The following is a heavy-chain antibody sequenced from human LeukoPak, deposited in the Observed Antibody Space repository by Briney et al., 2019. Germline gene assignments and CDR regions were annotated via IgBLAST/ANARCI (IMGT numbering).Heavy chain of an antibody. CDR3: ARKGCIGNCYLLDY. Sequence: GASVKVSCKASGYTFSSYGINWVRQAPGQGLEWMGWINTNNVNTNYAQKFQGRVTMTRGTSTSTAYMELRSLGSDDTAVYYCARKGCIGNCYLLDYWGQGTLVTVSS. V-gene: IGHV1-18*01. CDR1: GYTFSSYG. CDR2: INTNNVNT. J-gene: IGHJ4*02. D-gene: IGHD2-15*01.